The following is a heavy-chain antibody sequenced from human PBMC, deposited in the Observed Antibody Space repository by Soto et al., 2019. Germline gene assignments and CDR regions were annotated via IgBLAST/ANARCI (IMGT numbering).Heavy chain of an antibody. V-gene: IGHV3-9*01. J-gene: IGHJ4*02. D-gene: IGHD3-22*01. CDR1: GFTFDDYA. Sequence: TGGSLRLSCAASGFTFDDYAMHWVRQAPGKGLEWVSGISWSSGSIGYADSVKGRFTISRDNAKNSLYLQMNSLRAEDTALYYCAKDMGAYYYDSSGDPTFDYWGQGTLVTVSS. CDR3: AKDMGAYYYDSSGDPTFDY. CDR2: ISWSSGSI.